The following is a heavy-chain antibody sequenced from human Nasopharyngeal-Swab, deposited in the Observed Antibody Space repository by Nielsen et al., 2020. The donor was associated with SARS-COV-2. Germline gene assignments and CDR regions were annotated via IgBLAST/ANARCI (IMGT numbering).Heavy chain of an antibody. J-gene: IGHJ4*02. CDR2: IDPSDSYT. D-gene: IGHD6-13*01. CDR1: GYSFTSYW. V-gene: IGHV5-10-1*01. CDR3: ARRGGYSSSWSQPVDY. Sequence: GGSLRLSCKGSGYSFTSYWFSGVRQMPGKGLEWMGRIDPSDSYTNYSPSFQGHVTISADKSISTAYLQWSSLKASDTAMYYCARRGGYSSSWSQPVDYWGQGTLVTVSS.